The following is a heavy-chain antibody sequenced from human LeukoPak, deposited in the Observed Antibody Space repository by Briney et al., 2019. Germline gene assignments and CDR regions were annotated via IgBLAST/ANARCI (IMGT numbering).Heavy chain of an antibody. D-gene: IGHD4-17*01. CDR3: ARDEEFYGDCVNGMDV. CDR2: ISSSSSYI. Sequence: GGSLRLSCAASGFTFTSYSMNWVRQAPGKGLEWVSSISSSSSYIYYADSVKGRFTISRDNAQNSLYLQMNSLRAEDTAVYYCARDEEFYGDCVNGMDVWGQGTTVTVSS. J-gene: IGHJ6*02. V-gene: IGHV3-21*01. CDR1: GFTFTSYS.